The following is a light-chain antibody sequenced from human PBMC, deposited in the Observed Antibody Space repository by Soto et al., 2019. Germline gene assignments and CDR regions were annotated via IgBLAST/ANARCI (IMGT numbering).Light chain of an antibody. CDR1: SSNIGGNS. V-gene: IGLV1-51*01. J-gene: IGLJ1*01. CDR2: DDN. Sequence: QSALTQPPSVSAAPGQKVTISCSGSSSNIGGNSVSWYQQLPGTAPKLLIYDDNKRPPGIPDRFSGSKSGTSANLGITGFQTGDEADYYCGSWDSSLSAYVFGTETKVTVL. CDR3: GSWDSSLSAYV.